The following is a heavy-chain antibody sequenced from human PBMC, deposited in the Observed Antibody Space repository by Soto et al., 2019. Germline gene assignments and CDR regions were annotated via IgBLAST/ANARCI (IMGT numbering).Heavy chain of an antibody. CDR2: IIPILGIA. V-gene: IGHV1-69*02. CDR3: ARGPNWTFWPSFDY. J-gene: IGHJ4*02. CDR1: GGTYSSYT. Sequence: SVKGACQTSGGTYSSYTSSWVRQAKGQGLEWMGRIIPILGIANYAQKFQGRVTITADKSTSTAYMELNSLRAEDTAVYYCARGPNWTFWPSFDYWGQGTLVTVSS. D-gene: IGHD1-1*01.